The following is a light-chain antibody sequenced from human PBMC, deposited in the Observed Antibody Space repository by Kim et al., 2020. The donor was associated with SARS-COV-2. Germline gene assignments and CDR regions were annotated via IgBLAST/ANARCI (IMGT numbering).Light chain of an antibody. V-gene: IGLV3-19*01. J-gene: IGLJ2*01. CDR1: SLRSYY. CDR3: NSRDSSGNLVV. Sequence: SSELTQDPAVSVALGQTVRITCQGVSLRSYYASWYQQKPGQAPVLVIYGKNNRPSGIPDRFSGSSSGNTASLTITGAQAEDEADYYCNSRDSSGNLVVFGGGTQLTVL. CDR2: GKN.